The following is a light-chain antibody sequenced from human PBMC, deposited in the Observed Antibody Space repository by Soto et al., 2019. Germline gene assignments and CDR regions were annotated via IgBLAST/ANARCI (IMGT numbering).Light chain of an antibody. CDR1: SSDVGNYNL. J-gene: IGLJ2*01. Sequence: QSALTQPASVSGSPGQSITISCTGTSSDVGNYNLVSWYQHHPGKAPKLVIYDVSERPSGVSYRFSGSKSGNTASLTISRLQAEDEAAYYCCSYAGSSTFVVFGGGTKLTVL. V-gene: IGLV2-23*02. CDR3: CSYAGSSTFVV. CDR2: DVS.